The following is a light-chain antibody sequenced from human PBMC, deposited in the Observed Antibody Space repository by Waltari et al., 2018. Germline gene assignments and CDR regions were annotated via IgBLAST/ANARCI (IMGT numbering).Light chain of an antibody. CDR1: QSVLYSSNNNNY. J-gene: IGKJ1*01. Sequence: DIVMTQSPDSLAVSLGERATINCKSSQSVLYSSNNNNYLAWYQQKPGQPPQLPIYWASTRESGVPDRFSGSGSGTDFTLTISSLQAEDVAVYYCQQYYSSPWTFDQGTKVEIK. CDR3: QQYYSSPWT. V-gene: IGKV4-1*01. CDR2: WAS.